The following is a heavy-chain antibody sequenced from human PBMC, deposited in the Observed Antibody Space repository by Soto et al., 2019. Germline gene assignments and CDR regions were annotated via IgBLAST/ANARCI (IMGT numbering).Heavy chain of an antibody. J-gene: IGHJ4*02. CDR2: IIPLFGTA. CDR3: ATGALFNGN. V-gene: IGHV1-69*01. Sequence: QVQLVQSGAEVKKPGSSVKVSCKASGATLSTFPISWVRQAPGQGLEWMGGIIPLFGTANYAQKFQGRVTITADESTSTAYMELSSLRSEDTAVYYCATGALFNGNWGQGTLVTVSS. D-gene: IGHD2-8*01. CDR1: GATLSTFP.